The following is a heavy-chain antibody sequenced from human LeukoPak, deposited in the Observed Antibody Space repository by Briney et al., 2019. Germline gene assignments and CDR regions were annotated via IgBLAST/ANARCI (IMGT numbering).Heavy chain of an antibody. J-gene: IGHJ4*02. Sequence: ASVKVSCKASGYTFTCYYMHWVRQAPGQGLEWMGRINPNSGGTNYAQKFQGRVTMTRDTSISTAYMELSRLRSDDTAVYYCARDVAYDSSGYYSVHYWGQGTLVTVSS. V-gene: IGHV1-2*06. CDR2: INPNSGGT. CDR3: ARDVAYDSSGYYSVHY. D-gene: IGHD3-22*01. CDR1: GYTFTCYY.